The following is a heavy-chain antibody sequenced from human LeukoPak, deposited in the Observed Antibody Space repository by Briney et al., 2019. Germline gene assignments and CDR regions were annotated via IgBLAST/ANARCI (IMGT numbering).Heavy chain of an antibody. CDR3: ATSGSYSEDTVLFDY. V-gene: IGHV3-53*01. J-gene: IGHJ4*02. CDR1: GFNVRRNY. D-gene: IGHD1-26*01. CDR2: IYSGGST. Sequence: GGSLRLSCAASGFNVRRNYMSWVRQAPGKGLEWVSIIYSGGSTDYADSLKGRFTISRDNSKNTLYLQMNGLRAEDTAVYYCATSGSYSEDTVLFDYWGQGTLVTVSS.